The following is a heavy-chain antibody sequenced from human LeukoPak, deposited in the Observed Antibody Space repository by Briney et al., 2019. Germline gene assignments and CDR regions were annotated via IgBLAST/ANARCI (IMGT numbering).Heavy chain of an antibody. D-gene: IGHD3-10*01. V-gene: IGHV6-1*01. Sequence: SQTLSLTCDISGDSVSSNSAAWNWIRQSPSRGLDWLGRTYYRSTWYTDYAVSVKSRISINPDTSQNQFFLQLNSVTPEDTAVYYCGRADSPYYYGSGSYYSRFDYWGQGTLVTVSS. J-gene: IGHJ4*02. CDR2: TYYRSTWYT. CDR1: GDSVSSNSAA. CDR3: GRADSPYYYGSGSYYSRFDY.